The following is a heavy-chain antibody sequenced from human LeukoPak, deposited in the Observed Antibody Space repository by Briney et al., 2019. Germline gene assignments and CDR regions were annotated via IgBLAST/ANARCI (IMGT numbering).Heavy chain of an antibody. CDR1: GVTFSSYA. V-gene: IGHV3-30-3*01. J-gene: IGHJ4*02. D-gene: IGHD6-6*01. CDR3: VRDSSSSYLFDY. Sequence: GGSLRLSCAASGVTFSSYAMHWVRQAPGKGLQWVAVISFDGSEKHFADSVKGRFTISRDNSKNTLDLQMNSLRPEDTAVYYCVRDSSSSYLFDYWGQGTQVTVSS. CDR2: ISFDGSEK.